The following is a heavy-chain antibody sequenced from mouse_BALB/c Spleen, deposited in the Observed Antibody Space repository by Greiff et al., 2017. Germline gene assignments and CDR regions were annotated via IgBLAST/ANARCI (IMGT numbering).Heavy chain of an antibody. CDR1: GYTFTSYW. D-gene: IGHD2-1*01. V-gene: IGHV1-7*01. CDR2: INPSTGYT. CDR3: ARLRGYGNYGGY. Sequence: QVQLQQSGPELVKPGASVKMSCKASGYTFTSYWMHWVKQRPGQGLEWIGYINPSTGYTEYNQKFKDKATLTADKSSSTAYMQLSSLTSEDSAVYYCARLRGYGNYGGYWGQGTTLTVSS. J-gene: IGHJ2*01.